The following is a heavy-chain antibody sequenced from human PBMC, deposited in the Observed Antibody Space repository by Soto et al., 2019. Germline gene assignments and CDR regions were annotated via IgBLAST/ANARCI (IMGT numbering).Heavy chain of an antibody. D-gene: IGHD6-19*01. CDR2: IIPTFGTS. J-gene: IGHJ3*01. V-gene: IGHV1-69*06. CDR1: GGTFSSSA. Sequence: QVQLEQSGAEVRKPGSSVKVSCQASGGTFSSSAINWLRQAPGQGPEWMGGIIPTFGTSNYIPKLRGRVTITWDTSTNAAYMEESSLTSEDTAIYYCARSETAGHKGFDVWGRGTMVTVSA. CDR3: ARSETAGHKGFDV.